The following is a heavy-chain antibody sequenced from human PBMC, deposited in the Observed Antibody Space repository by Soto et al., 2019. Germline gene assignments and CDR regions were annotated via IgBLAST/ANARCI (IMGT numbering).Heavy chain of an antibody. D-gene: IGHD5-18*01. CDR2: ISYDGSNK. CDR3: AHPGVDTAMATYFDY. CDR1: GLTFSSYG. V-gene: IGHV3-30*03. Sequence: GGSLRLSCAASGLTFSSYGMHWVRQAPGKGLEWVAVISYDGSNKYYADSVKGRFTISRDNSKNTLYLQMNSLRAEDTAVYYCAHPGVDTAMATYFDYWRQGTLVTVSS. J-gene: IGHJ4*02.